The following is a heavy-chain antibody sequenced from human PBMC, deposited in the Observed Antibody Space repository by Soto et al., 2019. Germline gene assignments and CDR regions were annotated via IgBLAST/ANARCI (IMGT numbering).Heavy chain of an antibody. V-gene: IGHV3-48*01. J-gene: IGHJ4*02. Sequence: GESLKISCAASGFTFSRYSMNWVRQAPGKGLEWVSYIISGGDIIYYADSVKGRFTISRDNAENSLYLQMNSLRAEDTAVYYCARARGASPRYYFDYWGQGTLVTVSS. D-gene: IGHD1-26*01. CDR1: GFTFSRYS. CDR2: IISGGDII. CDR3: ARARGASPRYYFDY.